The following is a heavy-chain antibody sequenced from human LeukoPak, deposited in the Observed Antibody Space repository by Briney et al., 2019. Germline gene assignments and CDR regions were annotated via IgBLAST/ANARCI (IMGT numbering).Heavy chain of an antibody. CDR2: ISAYNGNT. CDR3: ARVLPFPYSSGWSTIDY. J-gene: IGHJ4*02. Sequence: GASVKVSCKASGYTFTSYGISWVRQAPGQGLEWMGWISAYNGNTNYEQKLQGRVTMTTDTSTSTAYLELRSLRSDDTAVYYCARVLPFPYSSGWSTIDYWGQGTLVTVSS. V-gene: IGHV1-18*01. CDR1: GYTFTSYG. D-gene: IGHD6-19*01.